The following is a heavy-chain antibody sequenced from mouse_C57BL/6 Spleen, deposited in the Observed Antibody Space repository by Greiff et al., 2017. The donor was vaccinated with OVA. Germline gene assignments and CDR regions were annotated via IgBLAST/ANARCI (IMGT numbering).Heavy chain of an antibody. V-gene: IGHV5-17*01. CDR2: ISSGSSTI. D-gene: IGHD2-13*01. J-gene: IGHJ1*03. CDR1: GFTFSDYG. Sequence: EVHLVESGGGLVKPGGSLKLSCAASGFTFSDYGMHWVRQAPEKGLEWVAYISSGSSTIYYADTVKGRFTMSRDDAKHTVFLQMTSLRSEDTAMYYCARSDSRTGYCGVWGTGTTVTVSS. CDR3: ARSDSRTGYCGV.